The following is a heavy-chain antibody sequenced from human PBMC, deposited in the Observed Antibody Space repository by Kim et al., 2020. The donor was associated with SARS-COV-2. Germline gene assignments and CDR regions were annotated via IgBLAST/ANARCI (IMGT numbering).Heavy chain of an antibody. V-gene: IGHV1-69*13. CDR2: IIPIFGTA. CDR3: ARGRVVAATPYYFDY. Sequence: SVKVSCKASGGTFSSYAISWVRQAPGQGLEWMGGIIPIFGTANYAQKFQGRVTITADESTSTAYMELSSLRSEDTAVYYCARGRVVAATPYYFDYWGQGTLVTVSS. D-gene: IGHD2-15*01. CDR1: GGTFSSYA. J-gene: IGHJ4*02.